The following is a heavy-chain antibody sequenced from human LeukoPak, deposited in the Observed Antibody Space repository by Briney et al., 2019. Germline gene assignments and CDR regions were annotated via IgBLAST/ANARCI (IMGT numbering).Heavy chain of an antibody. D-gene: IGHD3-9*01. CDR2: IYYSGST. J-gene: IGHJ3*02. CDR3: ARDVTYYDILTGYYRDAFDI. Sequence: SETLSLTCTVSGGSISSSSYYWGWIRQPPGKGLEWIGSIYYSGSTYYSPSLKSRVTISVDTSKNQFSLKLSSVTAADTAVYYCARDVTYYDILTGYYRDAFDIWGQGTMVTVSS. V-gene: IGHV4-39*02. CDR1: GGSISSSSYY.